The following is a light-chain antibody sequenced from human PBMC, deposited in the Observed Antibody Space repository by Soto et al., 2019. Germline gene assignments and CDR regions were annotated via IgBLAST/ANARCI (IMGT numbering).Light chain of an antibody. Sequence: ENVLTQFPGTLSLSPGQRATLSCRASQSVKSVYIAWYQQKPGQAPRLLIFDSFKRATGVPARFSGSGSGTEFSLTISRLQPDDFALYYCQQFETSPWTFGQGTRIEIK. J-gene: IGKJ1*01. CDR2: DSF. CDR3: QQFETSPWT. V-gene: IGKV3-20*01. CDR1: QSVKSVY.